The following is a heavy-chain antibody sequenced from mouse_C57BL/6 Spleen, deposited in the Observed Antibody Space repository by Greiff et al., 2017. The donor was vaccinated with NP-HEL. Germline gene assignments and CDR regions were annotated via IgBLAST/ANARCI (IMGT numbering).Heavy chain of an antibody. CDR2: IWSGGST. D-gene: IGHD2-5*01. J-gene: IGHJ1*03. CDR3: AGYYSNYEWYFDV. Sequence: QVQLQQSGPGLVQPSQSLSITCTVSGFSLTSYGVHWVRPSPGKGLEWLGVIWSGGSTDYNAAFISRLSISKDNSKSQVFFKMNSLQADDTAIYYCAGYYSNYEWYFDVWGTGTTVTVSS. V-gene: IGHV2-2*01. CDR1: GFSLTSYG.